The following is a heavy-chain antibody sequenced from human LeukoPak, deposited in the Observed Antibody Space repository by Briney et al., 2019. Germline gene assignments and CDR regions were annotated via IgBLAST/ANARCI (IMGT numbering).Heavy chain of an antibody. V-gene: IGHV3-33*01. CDR2: IWYDGSNK. CDR1: GFTFSSYG. D-gene: IGHD6-13*01. J-gene: IGHJ5*02. Sequence: PGGSLRLSCAASGFTFSSYGMPWVRQAPGKGLEWVAVIWYDGSNKYYADSVKGRFTISRDNSKNTLYLQMNSLRAEDTAVYYCARDVSSSWYGSQSNWFDPWGQGTLVTVSS. CDR3: ARDVSSSWYGSQSNWFDP.